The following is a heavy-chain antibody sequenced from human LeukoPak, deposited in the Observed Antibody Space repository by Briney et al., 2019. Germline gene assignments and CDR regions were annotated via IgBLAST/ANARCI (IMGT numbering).Heavy chain of an antibody. CDR3: ARGGSGCFDS. CDR1: GFTFSSYH. Sequence: GGSLTLSCTASGFTFSSYHMNWLRQAPGQGLEWFSYISGSSGTIYYAVSVKGRLTTTRDNAKNTLYLQMNNLRYEDTAVYWCARGGSGCFDSGGGGTVVTVSS. J-gene: IGHJ4*02. D-gene: IGHD2-15*01. V-gene: IGHV3-48*02. CDR2: ISGSSGTI.